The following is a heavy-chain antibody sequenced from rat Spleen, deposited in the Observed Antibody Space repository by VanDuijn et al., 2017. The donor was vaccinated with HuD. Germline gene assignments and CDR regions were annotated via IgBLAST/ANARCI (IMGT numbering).Heavy chain of an antibody. CDR1: GFTFINYY. V-gene: IGHV5-25*01. CDR2: ISTSGSRT. Sequence: EVQLVESGGGLVQPGRSLELFCAASGFTFINYYMAWVRQAPKKGLEWVATISTSGSRTYYPDSVKGRFTISRDNAKSSLYLQMNSLKSEDTATYYCARSYNSGSLDYWGQGVMVTVSS. D-gene: IGHD4-3*01. J-gene: IGHJ2*01. CDR3: ARSYNSGSLDY.